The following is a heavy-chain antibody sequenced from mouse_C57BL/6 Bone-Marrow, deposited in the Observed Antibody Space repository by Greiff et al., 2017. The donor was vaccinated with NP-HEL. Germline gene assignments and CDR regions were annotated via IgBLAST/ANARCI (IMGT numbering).Heavy chain of an antibody. CDR1: GYTFTSYW. Sequence: QVQLQQPGTELVKPGASVKLSCKASGYTFTSYWMHWVKQRPGQGLEWIGNINPSNGGTNYNEKFKSKATLTVDKSSSTANMQISSLTSEASAVYYCARSYYYGSSYLYAMDYWGQGTTVTVSS. V-gene: IGHV1-53*01. J-gene: IGHJ4*01. CDR2: INPSNGGT. D-gene: IGHD1-1*01. CDR3: ARSYYYGSSYLYAMDY.